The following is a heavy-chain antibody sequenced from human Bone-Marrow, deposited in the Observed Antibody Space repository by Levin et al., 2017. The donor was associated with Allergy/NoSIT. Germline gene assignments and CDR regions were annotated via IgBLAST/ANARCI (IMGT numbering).Heavy chain of an antibody. CDR3: ARAASFITPVFDY. V-gene: IGHV1-3*01. J-gene: IGHJ4*02. CDR2: VNVGNGKT. CDR1: EYTFTSYP. Sequence: ASVKVSCKASEYTFTSYPMHWVRQAPGQRLEWMGWVNVGNGKTTYSQDLQGRVTIMRDTSASTVYMELSGLRSEDTAIYYCARAASFITPVFDYWGQGTLVTVSS. D-gene: IGHD3-16*01.